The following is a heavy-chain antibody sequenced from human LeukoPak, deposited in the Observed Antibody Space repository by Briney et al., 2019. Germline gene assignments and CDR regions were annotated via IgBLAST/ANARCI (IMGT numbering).Heavy chain of an antibody. V-gene: IGHV4-30-4*08. CDR2: IYYSGST. J-gene: IGHJ2*01. Sequence: PSQTLSLTCTVSGGSISSGDYYWSWFRQPPGKGLEWIGYIYYSGSTYYNPSLKSRVTISVDTSKNQFSLKLSSVTAADTAVYYCARVLVCGGDCRRYFDLWGRGTLVTVSS. D-gene: IGHD2-21*01. CDR1: GGSISSGDYY. CDR3: ARVLVCGGDCRRYFDL.